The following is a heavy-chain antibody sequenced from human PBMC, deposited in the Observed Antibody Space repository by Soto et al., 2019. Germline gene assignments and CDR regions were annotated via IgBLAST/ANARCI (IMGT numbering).Heavy chain of an antibody. V-gene: IGHV1-3*01. CDR1: GYTFTSYA. D-gene: IGHD1-26*01. J-gene: IGHJ6*02. CDR2: NNAGNGNT. CDR3: ASFRIVAYYYGMDV. Sequence: GASVKVPCKVSGYTFTSYAMHWVRQAPGQRLEWMGWNNAGNGNTKYSQKSQGRATITRDTSASTAYMELSSLRSEDTAVYYCASFRIVAYYYGMDVWGQGTTVTVSS.